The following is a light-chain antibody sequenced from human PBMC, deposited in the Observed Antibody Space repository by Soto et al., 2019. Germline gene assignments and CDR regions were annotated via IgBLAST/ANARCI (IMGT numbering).Light chain of an antibody. CDR3: QQYGSSTVT. CDR2: GAS. V-gene: IGKV3-15*01. Sequence: EIVMTQSPATLSVSPGERATLSCRASQSVSSNLAWYQQKPGQAPRLLIYGASTRATGIPARFSGSGSGTEFTLTISSLQSEDFAVYYCQQYGSSTVTFGQGTRLGIK. J-gene: IGKJ5*01. CDR1: QSVSSN.